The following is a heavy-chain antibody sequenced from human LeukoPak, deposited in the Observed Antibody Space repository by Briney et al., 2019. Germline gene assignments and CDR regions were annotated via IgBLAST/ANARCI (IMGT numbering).Heavy chain of an antibody. CDR2: ISGSGGST. CDR1: GFTFSSYA. D-gene: IGHD3-10*02. Sequence: GGSLRLSCAASGFTFSSYAVSWVRQAPGKGLEWVSAISGSGGSTYYADSVKGRFTISRDNSKNTLYLQMNSLRAEDTAVYYCAKGLGSGSFLFDYWGQGTLVTVSS. V-gene: IGHV3-23*01. J-gene: IGHJ4*02. CDR3: AKGLGSGSFLFDY.